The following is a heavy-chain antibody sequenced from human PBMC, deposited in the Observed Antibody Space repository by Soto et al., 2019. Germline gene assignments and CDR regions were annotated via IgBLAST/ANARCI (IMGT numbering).Heavy chain of an antibody. D-gene: IGHD6-13*01. V-gene: IGHV3-30*18. CDR3: AKDPYPNSSWEYYFHH. CDR1: GVTFSSYG. CDR2: ISYDGSNK. J-gene: IGHJ4*02. Sequence: QVQLVESGGGVVQPGRSLRLSCAASGVTFSSYGMHWVRQAPGKGLEWVGVISYDGSNKYYADSVKGRFTISRDNSKNTLYLQMNSLRAEDTAVYYCAKDPYPNSSWEYYFHHWGQGTLVTVSS.